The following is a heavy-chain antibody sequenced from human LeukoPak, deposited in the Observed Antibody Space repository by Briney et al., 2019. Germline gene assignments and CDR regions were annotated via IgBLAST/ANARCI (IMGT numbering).Heavy chain of an antibody. CDR1: GGSISSSSYY. CDR3: ARVGLEQWLPTGGEYFDY. D-gene: IGHD6-19*01. CDR2: IYYSGST. J-gene: IGHJ4*02. Sequence: PSETLSLTCTVSGGSISSSSYYWGWIRQPPGKGLEWIGSIYYSGSTYYNPSLKSRVTISVDTSKNQFSLKLSSVTAADTAVYYCARVGLEQWLPTGGEYFDYWGQGTLVTVSS. V-gene: IGHV4-39*07.